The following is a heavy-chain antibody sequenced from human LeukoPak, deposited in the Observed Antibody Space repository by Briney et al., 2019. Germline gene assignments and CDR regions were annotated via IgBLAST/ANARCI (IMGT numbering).Heavy chain of an antibody. Sequence: GGPLRLSCAASGFTFSSYAMSWVRQAPGKGLEGVSTFSGTSSTSYADAVRGRVTISRDNSKNTLYLQLNSLRAEDTAVYYCAKLKQWQPQRYFFEYWGQGALVTVAS. CDR3: AKLKQWQPQRYFFEY. V-gene: IGHV3-23*01. CDR2: FSGTSST. J-gene: IGHJ4*02. D-gene: IGHD6-19*01. CDR1: GFTFSSYA.